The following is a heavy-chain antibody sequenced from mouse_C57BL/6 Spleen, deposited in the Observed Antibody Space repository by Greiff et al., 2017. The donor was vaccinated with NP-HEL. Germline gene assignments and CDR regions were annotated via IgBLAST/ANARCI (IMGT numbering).Heavy chain of an antibody. CDR2: INPSTGGT. CDR3: ARKGGFSWFAY. V-gene: IGHV1-42*01. Sequence: VQLQQSGPELVKPGASVKISCKASGYSFTGYYMNWVKQSPETSLEWIGEINPSTGGTTYNQKFKAKATLTVDKSSSTAYMQLKSLTSEDSAVYYCARKGGFSWFAYWGQGTLVTVSA. J-gene: IGHJ3*01. CDR1: GYSFTGYY.